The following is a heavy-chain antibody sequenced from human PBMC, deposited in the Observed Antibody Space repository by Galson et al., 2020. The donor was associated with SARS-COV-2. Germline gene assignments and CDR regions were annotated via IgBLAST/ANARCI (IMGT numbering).Heavy chain of an antibody. CDR3: VRVGGTVTGTRAPAY. CDR2: INSDGSST. D-gene: IGHD3-16*01. J-gene: IGHJ4*02. V-gene: IGHV3-74*01. CDR1: GFTFSNYW. Sequence: TGGSLRLSCAASGFTFSNYWMHWVRQAPGKGLVWVSRINSDGSSTTYADSVKGRFTISRDNAKNTLYLQMNSLRAEDTAVYYCVRVGGTVTGTRAPAYWGQGTLVSASS.